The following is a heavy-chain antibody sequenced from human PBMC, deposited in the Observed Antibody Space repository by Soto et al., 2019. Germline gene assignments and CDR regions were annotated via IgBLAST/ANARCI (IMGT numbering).Heavy chain of an antibody. D-gene: IGHD3-10*01. J-gene: IGHJ4*02. CDR1: GFTFDDYG. Sequence: EVQLVESGGGVERPGGSLRLSCAASGFTFDDYGMSWVRQAPGKGLEWVSGINWNGGSTGYADSVKGRFTISRDNAKNSLYLQMNSPRAEDTALYHCARGNYYGLGSHLGYWGQGTLVTVSS. V-gene: IGHV3-20*01. CDR3: ARGNYYGLGSHLGY. CDR2: INWNGGST.